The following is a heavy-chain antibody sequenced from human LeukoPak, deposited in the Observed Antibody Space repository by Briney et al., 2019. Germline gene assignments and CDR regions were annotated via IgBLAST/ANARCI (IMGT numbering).Heavy chain of an antibody. CDR1: NGSFSTYY. Sequence: SETLALTCTVSNGSFSTYYWRWIRQPPGKGLEWVGYIYHGGTTNYKPSFKRRVTISVDSSKNHFSLTLTTLTAADTALYYCARHGGTLDYFDSWGPGSLVTVSS. CDR2: IYHGGTT. V-gene: IGHV4-59*08. CDR3: ARHGGTLDYFDS. D-gene: IGHD1-26*01. J-gene: IGHJ4*02.